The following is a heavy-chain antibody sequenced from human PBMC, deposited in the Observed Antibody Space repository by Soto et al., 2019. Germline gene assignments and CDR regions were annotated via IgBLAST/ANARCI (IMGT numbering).Heavy chain of an antibody. CDR2: IYYSGST. Sequence: PSEALSLTCTVSGGSISSYYWSWIRQPPGKGLEWIGYIYYSGSTNYNPSLKSRVTISVDTSKNQFSLKLSSVTAADTAVYYCARHGPLSYYDSSGYYSGDPEYFQHWGQGTLVTVS. J-gene: IGHJ1*01. CDR1: GGSISSYY. D-gene: IGHD3-22*01. V-gene: IGHV4-59*08. CDR3: ARHGPLSYYDSSGYYSGDPEYFQH.